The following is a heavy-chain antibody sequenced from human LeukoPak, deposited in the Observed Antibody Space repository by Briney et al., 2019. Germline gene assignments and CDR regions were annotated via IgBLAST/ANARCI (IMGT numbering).Heavy chain of an antibody. D-gene: IGHD5-18*01. CDR2: ISGSGGST. CDR1: GFTFSSYA. J-gene: IGHJ5*02. V-gene: IGHV3-23*01. Sequence: PGGSLRLSCAASGFTFSSYAMSWVRQAPGKGLEWVSAISGSGGSTYYADSVKGRFTISRDNSKNTLYLQMNSLRAEDTAVYYCAKDLVQLWPPKWFDPWGQGTLVTVAS. CDR3: AKDLVQLWPPKWFDP.